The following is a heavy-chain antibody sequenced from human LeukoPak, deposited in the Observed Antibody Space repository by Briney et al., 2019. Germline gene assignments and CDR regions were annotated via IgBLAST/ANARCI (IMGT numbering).Heavy chain of an antibody. CDR2: GSDVGGT. CDR3: AQNGQSGFSFDP. D-gene: IGHD2-8*01. J-gene: IGHJ5*02. V-gene: IGHV4-34*01. CDR1: GASLNGHY. Sequence: SETLSLTCAVYGASLNGHYWSWIRQPPGKGLEWIGEGSDVGGTKYNPSLKRRVTISADTSKNQFSLKLSSVTAADTAVYYCAQNGQSGFSFDPWGQGTLVTVSS.